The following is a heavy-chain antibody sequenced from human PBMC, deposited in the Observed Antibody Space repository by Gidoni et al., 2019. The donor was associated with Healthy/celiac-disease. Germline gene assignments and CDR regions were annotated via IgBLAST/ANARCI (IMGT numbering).Heavy chain of an antibody. CDR2: IYYSGST. CDR3: ARKILLWFGDGGTFDY. Sequence: QLQLQESGPGLVKPSETLSLTCTVSGGSISSSRYYWGWIRQPPGKGLEWIGSIYYSGSTYYNPSLKSRVTISVDTSKNQFSLKLSSVTAADTAVYYCARKILLWFGDGGTFDYWGQGTLVTVSS. CDR1: GGSISSSRYY. J-gene: IGHJ4*02. V-gene: IGHV4-39*07. D-gene: IGHD3-10*01.